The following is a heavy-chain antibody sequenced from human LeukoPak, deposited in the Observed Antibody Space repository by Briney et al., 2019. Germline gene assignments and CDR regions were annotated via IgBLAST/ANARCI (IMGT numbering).Heavy chain of an antibody. D-gene: IGHD3-22*01. CDR2: IIPIFGIA. CDR1: GGTFSSYA. Sequence: SVKVSCKASGGTFSSYAISWVRQAPGQGLEWMGRIIPIFGIANYAQKFRGRVTITADKSTSTAYMELSSLRSEDTAVYYCARRFYDSSGETWGQGTLVTVSS. V-gene: IGHV1-69*04. J-gene: IGHJ5*02. CDR3: ARRFYDSSGET.